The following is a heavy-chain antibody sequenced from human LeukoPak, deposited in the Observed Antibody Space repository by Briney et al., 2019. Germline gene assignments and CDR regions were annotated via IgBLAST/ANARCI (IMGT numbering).Heavy chain of an antibody. V-gene: IGHV1-8*01. D-gene: IGHD3-22*01. Sequence: ASVKVSCKASGYTFTSYDINWVRQATGQGLEWMGWMNPNSGNTGYAQKFQGRVTMTRNTSISTAYMELSSLRSEDTAVYYCATRAHPYYSDSSTYNWFDPWGQGTLVTVSS. CDR3: ATRAHPYYSDSSTYNWFDP. J-gene: IGHJ5*02. CDR2: MNPNSGNT. CDR1: GYTFTSYD.